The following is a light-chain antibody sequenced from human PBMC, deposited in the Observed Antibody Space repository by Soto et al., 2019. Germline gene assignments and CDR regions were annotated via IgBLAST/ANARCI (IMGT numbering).Light chain of an antibody. J-gene: IGKJ5*01. Sequence: AIRMTQSPSSFSASTGVRVTITCRASQGIRTYLAWYQQKPGKAPKFLIYAASTLQSGVPSRFSGSGSGTDFTLTISCLQSEDFATYYCQQYYSYPITFGQGTRLEI. CDR2: AAS. CDR1: QGIRTY. V-gene: IGKV1-8*01. CDR3: QQYYSYPIT.